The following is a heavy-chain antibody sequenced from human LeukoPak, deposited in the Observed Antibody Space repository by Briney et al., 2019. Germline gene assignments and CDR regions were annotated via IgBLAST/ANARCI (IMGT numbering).Heavy chain of an antibody. CDR1: GGSISSYY. CDR3: ARHASPDYYYYYYMDV. CDR2: VYYTGST. J-gene: IGHJ6*03. Sequence: SETLSLTCTVSGGSISSYYWSWVRQPPGKGLEWIGFVYYTGSTNYSPSLKSRVTISVDTSKNQFSLKLSSVTAADTAVYYCARHASPDYYYYYYMDVWGKGTTVTISS. V-gene: IGHV4-59*08.